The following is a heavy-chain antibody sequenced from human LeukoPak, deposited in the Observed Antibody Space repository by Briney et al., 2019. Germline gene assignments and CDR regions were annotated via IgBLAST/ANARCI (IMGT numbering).Heavy chain of an antibody. Sequence: GGSLRLSXAASGFTFSSYSMNWVRQAPGKGLEWVSSISSSSSYIYYADSVKGRFTISRDTAKNSLYLQMNSLRAEDTAVYYRARVAYSSSSEDYWGQGTLVTVSS. J-gene: IGHJ4*02. V-gene: IGHV3-21*01. CDR1: GFTFSSYS. D-gene: IGHD6-6*01. CDR2: ISSSSSYI. CDR3: ARVAYSSSSEDY.